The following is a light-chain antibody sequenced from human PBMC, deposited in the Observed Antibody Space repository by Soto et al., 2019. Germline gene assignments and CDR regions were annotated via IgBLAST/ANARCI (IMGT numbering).Light chain of an antibody. CDR2: SNN. CDR3: ATWDDSLSGRV. J-gene: IGLJ3*02. CDR1: SSNIGNNY. V-gene: IGLV1-47*01. Sequence: QSALTQPPSASGTPGQRVTISCSGSSSNIGNNYVYWYQQVPGTAPKLLIYSNNQRTSGVPDRFSGSKSGTSASLAIRGLRSEDEADYYCATWDDSLSGRVFGGGTKVTVL.